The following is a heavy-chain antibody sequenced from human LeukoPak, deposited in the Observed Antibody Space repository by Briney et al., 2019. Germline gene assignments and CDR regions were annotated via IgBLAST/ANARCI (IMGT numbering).Heavy chain of an antibody. CDR1: GGSFSGYY. Sequence: SETLSLTCAVYGGSFSGYYWSWIRQPPGKGLEWIGEINHSGSTNYNPSLKSRVTISVDTSKNQFSLKLSSVTAADTAVYYCARGGRYCSSTSCRYYYYYMDVWGRGTTVTVSS. J-gene: IGHJ6*03. D-gene: IGHD2-2*01. CDR3: ARGGRYCSSTSCRYYYYYMDV. V-gene: IGHV4-34*01. CDR2: INHSGST.